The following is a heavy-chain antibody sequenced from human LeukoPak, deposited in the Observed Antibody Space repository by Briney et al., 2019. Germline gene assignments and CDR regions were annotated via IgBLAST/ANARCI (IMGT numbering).Heavy chain of an antibody. Sequence: GASVKVSCKASGYTFTSYGISWVRQAPGQGLEWMGWISAYNGNTNYAQKLQGRVTMTTDTSTSTAYMELRSLRSDDTAVYYCARDPVGGIAAAVAWMVYYYYGMDVWGQGTTVTVSS. J-gene: IGHJ6*02. V-gene: IGHV1-18*01. CDR3: ARDPVGGIAAAVAWMVYYYYGMDV. CDR1: GYTFTSYG. CDR2: ISAYNGNT. D-gene: IGHD6-13*01.